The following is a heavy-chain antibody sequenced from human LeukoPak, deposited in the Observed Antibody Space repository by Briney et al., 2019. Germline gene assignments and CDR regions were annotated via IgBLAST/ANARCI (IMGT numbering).Heavy chain of an antibody. J-gene: IGHJ5*02. Sequence: PSETLSLTCAVYGGSFSGYYWSWIRQPPGKGLEWIGEINHSGSTNYNPSLKSRVTISVDTSKNQFSLKLRSVAAADTAVYYCARYSSRLGPFPNGFDPWGQGTLVTVSS. CDR1: GGSFSGYY. CDR2: INHSGST. V-gene: IGHV4-34*01. CDR3: ARYSSRLGPFPNGFDP. D-gene: IGHD6-13*01.